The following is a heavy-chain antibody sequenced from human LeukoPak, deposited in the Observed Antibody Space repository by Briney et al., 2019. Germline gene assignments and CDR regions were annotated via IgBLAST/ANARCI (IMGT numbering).Heavy chain of an antibody. V-gene: IGHV3-7*01. CDR2: IKQDGSEQ. Sequence: GGSLRLSCAASGFTFSSYWMSWVRQAPGKGLEWVANIKQDGSEQCYVDSVKGRFTISRDNAKNSLYLQMNSLRAEDTAVYYCARDPHPYSNYWNYFDYWGQGTLVTVSS. D-gene: IGHD4-11*01. CDR3: ARDPHPYSNYWNYFDY. J-gene: IGHJ4*02. CDR1: GFTFSSYW.